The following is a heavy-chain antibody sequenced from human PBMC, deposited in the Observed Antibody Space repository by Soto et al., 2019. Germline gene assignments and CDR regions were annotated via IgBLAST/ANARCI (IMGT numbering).Heavy chain of an antibody. V-gene: IGHV1-18*01. CDR2: ISPYNGNT. Sequence: QVQLVQSGAEVKKPGASVKVSCKASGYTFTSYGISWGRQAPGQGLEWMGWISPYNGNTNYAQKLQGRVTMTTDTSTSTAYMELRSLRSDDTAVYYCARVDAGIAAAGKGFDYWGQGTLVTVSS. J-gene: IGHJ4*02. CDR1: GYTFTSYG. CDR3: ARVDAGIAAAGKGFDY. D-gene: IGHD6-13*01.